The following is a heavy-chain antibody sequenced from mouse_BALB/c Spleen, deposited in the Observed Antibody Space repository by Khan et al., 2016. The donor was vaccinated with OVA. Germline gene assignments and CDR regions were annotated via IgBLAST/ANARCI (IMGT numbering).Heavy chain of an antibody. CDR1: GFSLSRYN. D-gene: IGHD2-14*01. V-gene: IGHV2-6-4*01. Sequence: VQLQESGPGLVAPSQSLSITCTVSGFSLSRYNIHWVRQPPGKGLEWLGMIWGGGGTDYNSTLKSRLSISKDNSKSQVFLKMNSLQTDDTAMYYCARAYYRYGGYYAMDYWGQGTSGTGSS. J-gene: IGHJ4*01. CDR3: ARAYYRYGGYYAMDY. CDR2: IWGGGGT.